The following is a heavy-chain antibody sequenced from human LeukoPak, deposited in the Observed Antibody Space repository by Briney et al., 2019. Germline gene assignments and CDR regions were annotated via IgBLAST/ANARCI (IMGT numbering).Heavy chain of an antibody. CDR3: AKDRGSGSDRSNWFDP. J-gene: IGHJ5*02. CDR2: IWHDGGNK. Sequence: GGSLRLSCAASGFTFSSYAMHWVRQAPGKGLEWVALIWHDGGNKYYADSVKGRFTISRDNSRNTLYLQMNSLRIEDTAVYYCAKDRGSGSDRSNWFDPWGQGTLVTVSS. CDR1: GFTFSSYA. V-gene: IGHV3-30*02.